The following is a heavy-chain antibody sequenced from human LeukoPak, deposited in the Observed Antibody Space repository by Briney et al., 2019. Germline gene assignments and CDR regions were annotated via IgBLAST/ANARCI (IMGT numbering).Heavy chain of an antibody. CDR3: AKYREKNSVYDAFDI. CDR1: GFTFNNFA. V-gene: IGHV3-23*01. CDR2: MSGSGYST. Sequence: GGSLRLSCAASGFTFNNFAMTWVRQSPGKGLEWVSGMSGSGYSTYYADSVKGRFTISRDNSKRTLYLQMNTLRAEHTAVYYCAKYREKNSVYDAFDIWGEGTLVTVSS. D-gene: IGHD5/OR15-5a*01. J-gene: IGHJ3*02.